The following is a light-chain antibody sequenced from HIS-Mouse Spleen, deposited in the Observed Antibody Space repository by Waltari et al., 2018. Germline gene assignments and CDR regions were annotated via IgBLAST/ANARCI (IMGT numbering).Light chain of an antibody. Sequence: EIVLTQSPGTLSLSPGERATLSCRASQSVSSSYLAWYQQKPGQAPRHLIYGASSRATGIPDRFSGSGSGTDFTLNISRLEPEDFAVYYCQQYGSSPALTFGGGTKVEIK. J-gene: IGKJ4*01. CDR2: GAS. CDR3: QQYGSSPALT. CDR1: QSVSSSY. V-gene: IGKV3-20*01.